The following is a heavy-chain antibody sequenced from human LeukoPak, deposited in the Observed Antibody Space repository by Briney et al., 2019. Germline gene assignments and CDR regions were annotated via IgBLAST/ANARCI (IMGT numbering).Heavy chain of an antibody. J-gene: IGHJ4*02. CDR2: IKQDGSKQ. CDR3: ARDLSEYPYPEVTLDY. V-gene: IGHV3-7*01. CDR1: GFTFSRNW. D-gene: IGHD2-15*01. Sequence: GGSLRLSCAASGFTFSRNWMTWVRQPAGKGLEWVANIKQDGSKQYYADSVKGRFTISRDNAKNSLYLQMNSLRAEDTAVYYCARDLSEYPYPEVTLDYWGQGTLVTVSS.